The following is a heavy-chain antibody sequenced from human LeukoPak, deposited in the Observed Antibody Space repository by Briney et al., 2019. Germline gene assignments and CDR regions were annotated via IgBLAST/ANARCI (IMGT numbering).Heavy chain of an antibody. J-gene: IGHJ4*02. V-gene: IGHV3-23*01. D-gene: IGHD2-2*01. CDR3: AKDREGDCRSTTCCGGNDY. CDR1: GFTFSRYT. Sequence: LAGGSLRLSCAASGFTFSRYTMSWVRQAPGKGLEWVASTSGSGVSTYYADSVKGRFTISRDNSKNTLYLQMDSLRAEDTALYYCAKDREGDCRSTTCCGGNDYWGQGTLVTVSS. CDR2: TSGSGVST.